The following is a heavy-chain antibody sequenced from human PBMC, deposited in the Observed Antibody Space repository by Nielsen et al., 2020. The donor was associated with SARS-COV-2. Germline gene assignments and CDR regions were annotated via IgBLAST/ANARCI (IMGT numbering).Heavy chain of an antibody. CDR1: GGSVSSGSYY. CDR3: ARTPYCTRGICYLRWDFDL. D-gene: IGHD2-8*01. J-gene: IGHJ2*01. CDR2: IYYSGST. V-gene: IGHV4-61*01. Sequence: SETLSLTCTVSGGSVSSGSYYWSWIRQPPGKGLEWIGYIYYSGSTNYNPSLKSRVTISVDTSKNQFSLKLSSVTAADTAVYYCARTPYCTRGICYLRWDFDLWGRGTLVTVSS.